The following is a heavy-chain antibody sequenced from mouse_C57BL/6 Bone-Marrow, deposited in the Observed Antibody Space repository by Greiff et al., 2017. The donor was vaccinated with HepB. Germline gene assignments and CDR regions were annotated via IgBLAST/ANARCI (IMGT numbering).Heavy chain of an antibody. V-gene: IGHV5-16*01. CDR3: ARGGPYFDY. CDR1: GFTFSDYY. J-gene: IGHJ2*01. CDR2: INYDGSST. Sequence: DVQLQESEGGLVQPGSSMKLSCTASGFTFSDYYMAWVRQVPEKGLEWVANINYDGSSTYYLDSLKSRFIISRDNAKNILYLQTSSLKSEDTATYYCARGGPYFDYWGQGTTLTVSS.